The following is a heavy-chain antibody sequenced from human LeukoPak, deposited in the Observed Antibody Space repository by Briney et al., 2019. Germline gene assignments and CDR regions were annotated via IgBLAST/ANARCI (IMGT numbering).Heavy chain of an antibody. CDR3: ARYCSSTSCYTGFDP. CDR1: GYTFTSYG. J-gene: IGHJ5*02. V-gene: IGHV1-18*01. D-gene: IGHD2-2*02. Sequence: ASVTVSCKASGYTFTSYGISWVRQAPGQGLEWMGWISAYNGNTNYAQKLQGRVTMTTDTSTSTAYMELRSLRSDDTAVYYCARYCSSTSCYTGFDPWGQGNLVTVSS. CDR2: ISAYNGNT.